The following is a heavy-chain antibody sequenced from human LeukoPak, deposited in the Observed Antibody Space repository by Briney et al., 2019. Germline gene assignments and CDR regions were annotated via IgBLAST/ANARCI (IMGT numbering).Heavy chain of an antibody. D-gene: IGHD1-26*01. CDR3: ARDSWTYSLDY. J-gene: IGHJ4*02. CDR2: IYAGGNT. CDR1: GGSISSDY. V-gene: IGHV4-4*08. Sequence: SETLSLICTVSGGSISSDYWSWTRQPPGQGLEWIGCIYAGGNTNYNPSLKSRVTISVDRTKNQFSLKLNSVTAADTAVYYCARDSWTYSLDYWGQGILVTVSS.